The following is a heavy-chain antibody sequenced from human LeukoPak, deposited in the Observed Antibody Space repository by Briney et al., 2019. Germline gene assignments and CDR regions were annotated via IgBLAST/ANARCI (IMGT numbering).Heavy chain of an antibody. CDR2: ISSSSSTI. CDR1: GFTFSSFS. CDR3: ARPPHYYDSSGYPPYYFDY. D-gene: IGHD3-22*01. V-gene: IGHV3-48*04. J-gene: IGHJ4*02. Sequence: GGSLRLSCAASGFTFSSFSMNWVRQAPGKGLEWVSYISSSSSTIYYADSVKGRFTISRDNAKNSLYLQMNSLRAEDTAVYYCARPPHYYDSSGYPPYYFDYWGQGTLVTVSS.